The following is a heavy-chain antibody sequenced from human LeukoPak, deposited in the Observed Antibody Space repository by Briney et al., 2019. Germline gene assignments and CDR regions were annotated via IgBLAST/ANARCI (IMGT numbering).Heavy chain of an antibody. Sequence: SETLSLTCTVSGGSISSSSYYWGWIRQPPGKGLEWIGSIYYSGSTYYNPSLKSRVTISVDTSKNQFSLKLSSVTAADTAVYYCARASILVVVTDYWGQGTLVTVSS. V-gene: IGHV4-39*07. CDR3: ARASILVVVTDY. J-gene: IGHJ4*02. D-gene: IGHD2-21*02. CDR2: IYYSGST. CDR1: GGSISSSSYY.